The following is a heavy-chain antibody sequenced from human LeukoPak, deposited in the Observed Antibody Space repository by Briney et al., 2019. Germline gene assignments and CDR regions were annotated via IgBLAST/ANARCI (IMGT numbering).Heavy chain of an antibody. D-gene: IGHD3/OR15-3a*01. Sequence: ASVKVSCKAAGYSLTTFHINWVRQDPGQGPEWMGWVNPDTGNTGFAQKFQGRVTITQNNSVMTVYMELSSLTSEDTAVYYCARRGLVAGIYDLVYGFDIWGQGTMVTVSS. J-gene: IGHJ3*02. V-gene: IGHV1-8*03. CDR3: ARRGLVAGIYDLVYGFDI. CDR2: VNPDTGNT. CDR1: GYSLTTFH.